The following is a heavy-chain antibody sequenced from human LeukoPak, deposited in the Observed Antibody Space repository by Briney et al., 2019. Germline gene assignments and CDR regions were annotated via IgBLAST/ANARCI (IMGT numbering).Heavy chain of an antibody. V-gene: IGHV4-59*08. J-gene: IGHJ4*02. Sequence: SETLSLTCTVSGGSISSYYWSWIRQPPGKGLEWIGYISYSGSTKYNPSLKSRVTISVDTSKNQFSLKLSSVTAADTAVYYCARHPPRVSGGYPFDCWGQGTLVTVSS. CDR2: ISYSGST. CDR1: GGSISSYY. CDR3: ARHPPRVSGGYPFDC. D-gene: IGHD3-10*01.